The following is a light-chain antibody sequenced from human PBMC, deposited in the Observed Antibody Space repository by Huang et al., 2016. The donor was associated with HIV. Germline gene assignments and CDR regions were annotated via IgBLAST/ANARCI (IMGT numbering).Light chain of an antibody. Sequence: ELVMTQSPATLSVSPGERATLSCRASQSVSNYLAWYQQKPGQAPRLRIYDASTGATGIPARFSGSGSGTEFTLTISSLQSEDSAVYYCQQYNDWPLTFGGGTKVEIK. CDR2: DAS. J-gene: IGKJ4*01. CDR1: QSVSNY. V-gene: IGKV3-15*01. CDR3: QQYNDWPLT.